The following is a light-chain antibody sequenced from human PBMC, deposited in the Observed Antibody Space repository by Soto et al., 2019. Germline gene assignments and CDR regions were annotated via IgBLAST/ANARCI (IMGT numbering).Light chain of an antibody. CDR2: AAS. Sequence: AIRMTQSPSSFSASTGDRVTITCRASQGISSYLAWYQQKPGKAPKLLIYAASTLQSGVPSRFSGSGSGTDFTLPISCLQYEDFATYYCQQYYSYPRTFGQGTQVEIK. J-gene: IGKJ1*01. CDR1: QGISSY. V-gene: IGKV1-8*01. CDR3: QQYYSYPRT.